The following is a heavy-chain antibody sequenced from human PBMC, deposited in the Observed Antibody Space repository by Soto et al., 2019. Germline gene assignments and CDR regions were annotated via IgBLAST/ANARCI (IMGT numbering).Heavy chain of an antibody. Sequence: SETLSLTCTVSGGSISSSNWWNWVRQPPGKGLEWIGEINHSGSTNYNPSLKSRVTMSVDTSKNQFSLKLSSVTAADTAVYYCARIYSGYNFGSGWGQGTLVTVSS. J-gene: IGHJ1*01. D-gene: IGHD5-12*01. V-gene: IGHV4-4*02. CDR1: GGSISSSNW. CDR2: INHSGST. CDR3: ARIYSGYNFGSG.